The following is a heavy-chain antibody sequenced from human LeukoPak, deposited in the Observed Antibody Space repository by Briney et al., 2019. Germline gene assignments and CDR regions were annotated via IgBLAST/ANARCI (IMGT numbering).Heavy chain of an antibody. Sequence: GGSLRLSCAASGFTFSSYAMHWVRQAPGKGLEWVAVISYDGSNKYYADSVKGRFTISRDNSKNTLYLQMNSLRAEDTAVYYCVRDRPFDILTGYSYYFDYWGQGTLVTVSS. D-gene: IGHD3-9*01. CDR2: ISYDGSNK. CDR3: VRDRPFDILTGYSYYFDY. V-gene: IGHV3-30*04. J-gene: IGHJ4*02. CDR1: GFTFSSYA.